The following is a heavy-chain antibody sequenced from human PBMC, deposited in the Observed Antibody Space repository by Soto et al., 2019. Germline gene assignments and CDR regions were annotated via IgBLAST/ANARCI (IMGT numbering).Heavy chain of an antibody. CDR3: ARDQETVPRRAFDI. J-gene: IGHJ3*02. CDR2: IYYSGTT. Sequence: QVQLQESGPGLVKPSQTLSLTCTVSGGSISSGGYYWSWIRQHPGKGLEWIGYIYYSGTTYYSPSLKSRVTISVDTSKNQFSLKLTSVTAADTAVYYCARDQETVPRRAFDIWGQGTMVTVSS. D-gene: IGHD4-17*01. CDR1: GGSISSGGYY. V-gene: IGHV4-31*03.